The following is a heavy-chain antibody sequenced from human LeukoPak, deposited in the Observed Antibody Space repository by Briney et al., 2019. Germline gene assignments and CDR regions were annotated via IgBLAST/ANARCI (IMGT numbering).Heavy chain of an antibody. Sequence: PSGTLSLTCAVDGGSFSGYYWNWIRQPPGTGLEWIGEIDYFGSTTYNPSLKSRVTISVDTSKNQFSLKLTSVTAADTAVYYCARGRYYFDSSGHFYWGQGTLVTVSS. D-gene: IGHD3-22*01. CDR3: ARGRYYFDSSGHFY. CDR2: IDYFGST. CDR1: GGSFSGYY. J-gene: IGHJ4*02. V-gene: IGHV4-34*01.